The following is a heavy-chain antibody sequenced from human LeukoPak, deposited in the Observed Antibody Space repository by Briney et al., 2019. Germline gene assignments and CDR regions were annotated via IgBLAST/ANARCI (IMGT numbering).Heavy chain of an antibody. CDR3: TTALWFGELGYRYYFDY. CDR2: IKSKTDGGTT. D-gene: IGHD3-10*01. Sequence: PGGSLRLSCAASGFTFSSYAMHWVRQAPGKGLEWVGRIKSKTDGGTTDYAAPVKGRFTISRDDSKNTLYLQMNSLKTEDTAVYYCTTALWFGELGYRYYFDYWGQGTLVTVSS. CDR1: GFTFSSYA. V-gene: IGHV3-15*01. J-gene: IGHJ4*02.